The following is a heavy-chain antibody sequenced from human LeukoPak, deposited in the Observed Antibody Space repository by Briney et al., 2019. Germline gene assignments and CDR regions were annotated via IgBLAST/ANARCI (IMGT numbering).Heavy chain of an antibody. D-gene: IGHD3-16*01. CDR2: ISGSSSTI. CDR1: GFTFSSYS. V-gene: IGHV3-48*01. Sequence: PGGSLRLSCAASGFTFSSYSMNWVRQAPGKGLEWVSYISGSSSTIYYADSVKDRFTISRDNAKNSLYLQMNSLRAEDTAVYYCARGGYYFDYWGQGTLVTVSS. CDR3: ARGGYYFDY. J-gene: IGHJ4*02.